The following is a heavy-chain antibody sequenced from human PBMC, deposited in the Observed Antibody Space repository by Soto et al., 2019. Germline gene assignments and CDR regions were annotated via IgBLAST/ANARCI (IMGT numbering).Heavy chain of an antibody. D-gene: IGHD2-21*02. J-gene: IGHJ4*02. V-gene: IGHV3-23*01. CDR2: ISGNSGKT. CDR1: GVGLSTYA. CDR3: ALPSGGGDCYSPFDY. Sequence: EVQLLESGGGFVQPGGSLRLSCTASGVGLSTYAISWVRQAPGQGLEWVSVISGNSGKTDYADSVKGRFSISRDKSENTVYLQMNRLRAEDTAVYYCALPSGGGDCYSPFDYWGQGTLVTVSS.